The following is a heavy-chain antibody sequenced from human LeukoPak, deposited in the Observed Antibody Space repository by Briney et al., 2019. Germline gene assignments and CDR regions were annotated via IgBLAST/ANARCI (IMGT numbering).Heavy chain of an antibody. J-gene: IGHJ4*02. D-gene: IGHD6-19*01. Sequence: GGSLRLSCAASGFTVSGNYMSWVRQAPGKGLEWVSVIYSGGSTYYADSVKGRFTISRDNAKNSLYLQMNSLRAEDTAIYYCARDNNGWSRDYWGQGTLVTVSS. CDR3: ARDNNGWSRDY. CDR2: IYSGGST. V-gene: IGHV3-53*01. CDR1: GFTVSGNY.